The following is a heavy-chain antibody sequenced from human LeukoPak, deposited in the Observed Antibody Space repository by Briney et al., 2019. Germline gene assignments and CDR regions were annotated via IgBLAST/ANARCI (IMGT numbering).Heavy chain of an antibody. Sequence: GASVKVSCKASGYSFTSYEINWVRQATGQGLEWMGWMNPNSGNTGYAQKFQGRVTMTRNTSISTAYMELSSLRSEDTAVYYCARCRSSGWYPWWGDYYYYYMDVWGKGTTVTVSS. CDR3: ARCRSSGWYPWWGDYYYYYMDV. J-gene: IGHJ6*03. CDR1: GYSFTSYE. CDR2: MNPNSGNT. V-gene: IGHV1-8*01. D-gene: IGHD6-19*01.